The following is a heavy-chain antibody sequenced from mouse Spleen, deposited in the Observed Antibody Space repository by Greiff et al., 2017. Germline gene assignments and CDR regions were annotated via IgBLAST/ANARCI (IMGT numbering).Heavy chain of an antibody. D-gene: IGHD1-1*01. Sequence: QVQLQQPGAELVMPGASVKLSCKASGYTFTSYWMHWVKQRPGQGLEWIGEIDPSDSYTNYNQKFKGKATLTVDKSSSTAYMQLSSLTSEDSAVYYCARLRDCSSYGWFAYWGQGTLVTVSA. CDR3: ARLRDCSSYGWFAY. CDR2: IDPSDSYT. V-gene: IGHV1-69*01. CDR1: GYTFTSYW. J-gene: IGHJ3*01.